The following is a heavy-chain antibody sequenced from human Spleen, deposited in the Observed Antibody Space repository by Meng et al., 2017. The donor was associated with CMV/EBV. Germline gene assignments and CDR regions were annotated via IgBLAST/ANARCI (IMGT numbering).Heavy chain of an antibody. CDR1: GFTFSSYS. Sequence: GESLKISCAASGFTFSSYSMNWVRRPPGKGLEWVSAISGSGGSTYSADSVKGRFTISRDNSKNTLYLQMSSLRAEDTAVYYCAKDIKRWEAGTFDYWGQGTLVTVSS. CDR3: AKDIKRWEAGTFDY. J-gene: IGHJ4*02. D-gene: IGHD6-19*01. CDR2: ISGSGGST. V-gene: IGHV3-23*01.